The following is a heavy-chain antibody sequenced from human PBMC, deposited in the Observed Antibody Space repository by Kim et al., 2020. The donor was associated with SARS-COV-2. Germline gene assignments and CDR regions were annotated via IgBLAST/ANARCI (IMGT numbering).Heavy chain of an antibody. CDR3: ARECSSLSWWELDAFDI. D-gene: IGHD1-26*01. Sequence: GGSLRLSCAASGFTFSSYSMNWVRQAPGKGLEWVSYISSSSSTIYYADSVKGRFTISRDNAKNSLYLQMNSLRDEDTAVYYCARECSSLSWWELDAFDIWGQGTMVTVSS. V-gene: IGHV3-48*02. J-gene: IGHJ3*02. CDR2: ISSSSSTI. CDR1: GFTFSSYS.